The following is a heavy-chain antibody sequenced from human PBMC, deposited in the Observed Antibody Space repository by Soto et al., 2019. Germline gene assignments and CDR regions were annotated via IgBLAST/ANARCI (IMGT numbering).Heavy chain of an antibody. CDR1: GGSISSGGYY. J-gene: IGHJ4*02. D-gene: IGHD2-15*01. V-gene: IGHV4-31*03. CDR3: ARVLEGDCIGCRWSHSFDY. Sequence: QVQLQESGPGLVKPSQTLSLTCTVSGGSISSGGYYWSWIRQHPGKVLEWIGNSYYSGSTYYNPCLKSRGSMSVDTSKNQFDPKLSSVTAADAAVYYWARVLEGDCIGCRWSHSFDYWGQGTLVTVSS. CDR2: SYYSGST.